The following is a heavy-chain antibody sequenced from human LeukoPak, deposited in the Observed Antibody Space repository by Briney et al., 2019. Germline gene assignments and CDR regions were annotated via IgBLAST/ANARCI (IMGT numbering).Heavy chain of an antibody. V-gene: IGHV1-8*01. CDR3: ARPGYSSGWTYYHYYYGMDV. CDR2: MNPNSCNT. Sequence: ASVKVSCKASGYTFTSYDINWVRQATGQGLEWMGWMNPNSCNTGYAQKFQGRVTMTRNTSISTAYMELSSLRSEDTAVYYCARPGYSSGWTYYHYYYGMDVWGQGTTVTVSS. D-gene: IGHD6-19*01. J-gene: IGHJ6*02. CDR1: GYTFTSYD.